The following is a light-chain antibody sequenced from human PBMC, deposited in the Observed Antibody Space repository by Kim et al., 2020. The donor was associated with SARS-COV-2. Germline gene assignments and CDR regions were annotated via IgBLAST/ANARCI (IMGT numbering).Light chain of an antibody. J-gene: IGKJ5*01. Sequence: IVLTQSPGTLSLSPGERATLSCRASQSVSSNHLAWYQQRLGQAPRLLVYGTSNRATGIPDRFSGSGSGTDFTLTVSRLEPEDSAVYYCQQYGTSPPITFGQGTRLEIK. CDR1: QSVSSNH. V-gene: IGKV3-20*01. CDR2: GTS. CDR3: QQYGTSPPIT.